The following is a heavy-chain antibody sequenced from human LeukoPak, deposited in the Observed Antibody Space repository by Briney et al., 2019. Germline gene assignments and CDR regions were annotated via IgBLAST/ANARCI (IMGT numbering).Heavy chain of an antibody. CDR3: ARVIRGYSYGYYFDY. CDR2: ISYDGSNK. Sequence: PGGSLRLSCAASGFTFSSYAMHWVRQAPGKGLEWVAVISYDGSNKYYADSVKGRFTISRDNSKNTLYLQMNSLRAEDTAVYYCARVIRGYSYGYYFDYWGQGTLVTVSS. CDR1: GFTFSSYA. D-gene: IGHD5-18*01. V-gene: IGHV3-30-3*01. J-gene: IGHJ4*02.